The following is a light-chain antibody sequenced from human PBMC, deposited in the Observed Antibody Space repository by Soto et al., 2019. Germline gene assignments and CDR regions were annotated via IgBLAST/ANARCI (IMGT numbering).Light chain of an antibody. CDR1: QSVSSN. V-gene: IGKV3-15*01. CDR3: QQYNNWPPMYT. J-gene: IGKJ2*01. CDR2: GAS. Sequence: EMVMTQSPATLSVSPGESATRSCRASQSVSSNLAWYQQKPGQAPRLLIYGASTRATDIPARFSGSGSGTEFTLTISSLQSEDFAVYYCQQYNNWPPMYTFGQGTKLEIK.